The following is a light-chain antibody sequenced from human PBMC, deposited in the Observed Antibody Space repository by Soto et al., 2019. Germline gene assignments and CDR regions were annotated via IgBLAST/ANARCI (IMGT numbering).Light chain of an antibody. J-gene: IGKJ4*01. V-gene: IGKV3-15*01. Sequence: EILLTQSPATLSVSPGERATLSCRVSQSVGGTLAWYQQKPGQAPRLLIYGASTRATGVPARFSGSGSGTEFTLTISSLQSEDLAVYYCQQYHDWPPLTFGGGTKVEIK. CDR3: QQYHDWPPLT. CDR1: QSVGGT. CDR2: GAS.